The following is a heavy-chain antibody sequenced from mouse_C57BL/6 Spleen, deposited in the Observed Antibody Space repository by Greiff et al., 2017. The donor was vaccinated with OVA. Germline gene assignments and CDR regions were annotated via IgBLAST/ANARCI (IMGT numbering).Heavy chain of an antibody. J-gene: IGHJ2*01. CDR1: RYTFTDYY. CDR3: ARDGANWDGY. V-gene: IGHV1-26*01. Sequence: VQLQQSGPELVKPGASVKISCKASRYTFTDYYMNWVKQSHGKSLEWIGDINPNNGGTSYNQKFKGKATLTVDKSSSTAYMELRSLTSEDSAVYYCARDGANWDGYWGQGTTLTVSS. CDR2: INPNNGGT. D-gene: IGHD4-1*01.